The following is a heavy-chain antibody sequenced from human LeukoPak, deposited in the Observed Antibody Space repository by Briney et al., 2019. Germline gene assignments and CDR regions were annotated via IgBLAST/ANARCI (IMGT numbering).Heavy chain of an antibody. V-gene: IGHV4-59*08. CDR2: IYYTGSA. CDR1: GDSITSYY. Sequence: SETLSLTCTVSGDSITSYYWRWIRQPPGKGLEWMGYIYYTGSANYNPSLKSRVTISVGTSKNQFSLKRSAVTAADTAVYYCARVGGPIAAAGGWFDPWGQGTLVTVSS. CDR3: ARVGGPIAAAGGWFDP. J-gene: IGHJ5*02. D-gene: IGHD6-13*01.